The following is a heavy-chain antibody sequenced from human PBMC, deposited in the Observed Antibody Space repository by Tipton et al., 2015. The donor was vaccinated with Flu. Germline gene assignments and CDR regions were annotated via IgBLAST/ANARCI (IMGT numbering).Heavy chain of an antibody. Sequence: TLSLTCTVSGGPISGYYWSWLRQSPGKGLEWIAWIFYSGSTRYNPSLKSRVTISVDTSKSHFSLKLTSVTAADTAVYYCARHLGSGTYPPDSWGQGTLVTVSS. J-gene: IGHJ4*02. D-gene: IGHD3-10*01. CDR2: IFYSGST. CDR1: GGPISGYY. V-gene: IGHV4-59*08. CDR3: ARHLGSGTYPPDS.